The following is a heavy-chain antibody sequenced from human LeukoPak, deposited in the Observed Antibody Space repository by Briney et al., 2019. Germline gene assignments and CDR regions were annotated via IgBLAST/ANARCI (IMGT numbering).Heavy chain of an antibody. J-gene: IGHJ4*02. CDR1: RFTFSSYA. CDR3: AKSKYYDFWSGLDC. CDR2: ISGSGGST. V-gene: IGHV3-23*01. D-gene: IGHD3-3*01. Sequence: GGSLRLSCAASRFTFSSYAMSCVRQAPGKGLEWVSAISGSGGSTYYADSVKGRFTISRDNSKNTLYLQMNSLRAEDTAVYYCAKSKYYDFWSGLDCWGQGTLVAVSS.